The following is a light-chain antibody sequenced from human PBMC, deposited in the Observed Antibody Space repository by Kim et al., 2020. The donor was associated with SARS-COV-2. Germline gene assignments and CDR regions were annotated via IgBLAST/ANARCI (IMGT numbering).Light chain of an antibody. CDR1: SLRSYY. J-gene: IGLJ2*01. CDR3: HSRDSSGNQV. V-gene: IGLV3-19*01. CDR2: GKN. Sequence: SSELTQDPAVSVALGQTVRITCQGDSLRSYYASWYQQKPGQAPVLVIYGKNNRPSGIPDRFSGSSSGNTASLTITGAQAEDEADYYCHSRDSSGNQVFGG.